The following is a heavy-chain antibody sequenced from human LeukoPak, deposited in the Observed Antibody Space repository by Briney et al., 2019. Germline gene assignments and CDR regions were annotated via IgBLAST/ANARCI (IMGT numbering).Heavy chain of an antibody. Sequence: GESLKISCTGSGHSFTNYWIGWVRQMPGKALEWMGIIYFGDSTTRYSPSFQGQVTISADKSTATAYLQWSCLKASDTAVCYCSGARHGNTYFDDWGQGTLVTVSS. J-gene: IGHJ4*02. CDR1: GHSFTNYW. V-gene: IGHV5-51*01. CDR2: IYFGDSTT. CDR3: SGARHGNTYFDD. D-gene: IGHD4-23*01.